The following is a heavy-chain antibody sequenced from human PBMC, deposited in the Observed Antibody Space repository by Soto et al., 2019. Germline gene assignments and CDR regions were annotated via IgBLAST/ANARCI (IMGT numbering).Heavy chain of an antibody. V-gene: IGHV3-13*01. J-gene: IGHJ6*02. CDR2: IGTAGDT. CDR1: GFPFSSCY. Sequence: QPGGSLRLSCAACGFPFSSCYPHRVRQATGKGLVWVAAIGTAGDTYYPGSVKGRFTISRENAKNSLYLRMNSMRAVDRAVYYGARRRNDFPMDVWGLGSTVTV. D-gene: IGHD1-1*01. CDR3: ARRRNDFPMDV.